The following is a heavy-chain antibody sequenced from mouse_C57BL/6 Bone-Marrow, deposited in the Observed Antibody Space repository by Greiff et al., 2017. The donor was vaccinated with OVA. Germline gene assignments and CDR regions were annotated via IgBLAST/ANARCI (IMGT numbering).Heavy chain of an antibody. CDR1: GYSFTSYW. V-gene: IGHV1-72*01. CDR2: IDPNSGGT. CDR3: ARWATIYYFDY. J-gene: IGHJ2*01. D-gene: IGHD3-1*01. Sequence: VQLQPSWAELVKPGASVKLSCKASGYSFTSYWMHWVKPRPGRGLEWLGRIDPNSGGTKYNEKFKSKATLTVDKPSSTTYMQLSSLTSEDSAVYYCARWATIYYFDYWGQGTTLTVSS.